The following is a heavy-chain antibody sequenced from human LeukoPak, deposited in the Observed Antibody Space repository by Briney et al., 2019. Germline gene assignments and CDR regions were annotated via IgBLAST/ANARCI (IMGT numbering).Heavy chain of an antibody. CDR3: ARVNMDAVTPRYDYYYMDV. Sequence: SQTLSLTCTVSGGSISSDYYYWSWIRQPPGKGLEWIGYIYYSGSTNYNPSLKSRVTISVDTSKNQFSLKLSSVTAADTAVYYCARVNMDAVTPRYDYYYMDVWGKGTTVTVSS. V-gene: IGHV4-61*01. D-gene: IGHD4-17*01. J-gene: IGHJ6*03. CDR2: IYYSGST. CDR1: GGSISSDYYY.